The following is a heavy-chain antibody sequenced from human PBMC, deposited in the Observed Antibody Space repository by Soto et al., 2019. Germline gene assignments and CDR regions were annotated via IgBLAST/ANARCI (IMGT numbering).Heavy chain of an antibody. Sequence: PVGSLRLSCVASGVTFSDYWMSWVRQAPGKGPEWVANIKFDESVKQYVDSVRGRFSISRDNFRNSLFLQMNSLRAGDTAIYYCVKDGGYCSSATCYSPRNHYFDSWGQGTQVTVSS. D-gene: IGHD2-2*01. CDR1: GVTFSDYW. J-gene: IGHJ4*02. V-gene: IGHV3-7*03. CDR2: IKFDESVK. CDR3: VKDGGYCSSATCYSPRNHYFDS.